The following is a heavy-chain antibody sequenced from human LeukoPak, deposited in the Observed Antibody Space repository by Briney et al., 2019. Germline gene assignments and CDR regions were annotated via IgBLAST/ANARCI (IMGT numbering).Heavy chain of an antibody. D-gene: IGHD2-21*01. J-gene: IGHJ1*01. CDR2: IKGDGSDT. CDR3: ASAREYCGSAECYEYFHH. CDR1: GFTFSSYW. V-gene: IGHV3-74*01. Sequence: PGGSLRLSCAASGFTFSSYWMHWVRQTPGKGLVWVSRIKGDGSDTLYADSVKGRFTISGDNSKNTLYLQTSSLGVDDTAVYYCASAREYCGSAECYEYFHHWGQGTLVTVSS.